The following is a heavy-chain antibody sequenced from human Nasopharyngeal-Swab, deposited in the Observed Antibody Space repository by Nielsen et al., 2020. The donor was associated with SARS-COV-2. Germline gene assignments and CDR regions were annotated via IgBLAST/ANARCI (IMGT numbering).Heavy chain of an antibody. CDR1: SYTFTSYG. D-gene: IGHD3-22*01. CDR2: ISAYNGNT. J-gene: IGHJ4*02. CDR3: ARGRRYYYDSSGPLSDFDY. Sequence: ASVKVSCKASSYTFTSYGISWVRQAPGQGLEWMGWISAYNGNTNYAQKLQGRVTMTTDTSTSTAYMELRSLRSDDTAVYYCARGRRYYYDSSGPLSDFDYWGQGTLVTVSS. V-gene: IGHV1-18*01.